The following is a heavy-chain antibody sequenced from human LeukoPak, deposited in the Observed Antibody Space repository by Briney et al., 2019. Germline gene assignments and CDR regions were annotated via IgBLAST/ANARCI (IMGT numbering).Heavy chain of an antibody. Sequence: PSETLSLTCDVYGGSFSGYSWRWIRQPPGQGLEWIGEINPGGSTNYNPSLKSRVTMSIDTSTNQFSLKLSSVTAADTAVYYCARGALAVAVDYWGQGTLVTVSS. J-gene: IGHJ4*02. V-gene: IGHV4-34*01. CDR1: GGSFSGYS. D-gene: IGHD6-19*01. CDR3: ARGALAVAVDY. CDR2: INPGGST.